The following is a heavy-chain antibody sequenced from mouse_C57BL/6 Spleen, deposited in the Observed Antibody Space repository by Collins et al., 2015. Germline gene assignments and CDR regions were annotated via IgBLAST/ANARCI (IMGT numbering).Heavy chain of an antibody. D-gene: IGHD1-1*01. CDR1: TDFY. V-gene: IGHV1-26*01. CDR2: INANNGGT. Sequence: TDFYMNWVKQSHGKSLEWIGDINANNGGTGYNQKFKGKATLTVDKSSSTAYMELRSLTSEDSAVYYCARSPHYYGTTYWYFDVWGTGTTVTVSS. CDR3: ARSPHYYGTTYWYFDV. J-gene: IGHJ1*03.